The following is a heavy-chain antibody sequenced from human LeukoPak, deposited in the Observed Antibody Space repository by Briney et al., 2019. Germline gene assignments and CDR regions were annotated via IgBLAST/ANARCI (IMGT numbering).Heavy chain of an antibody. Sequence: SETLSLTCTVSGGSISSYYWSWIRQPPGKGLEWIGYIYYSGSTNYNPSLKSRVTISVDTSKNQFSLKLSSVTAADTAVYYCARGSMAVAGDDLDYWGQGTLVTVSS. J-gene: IGHJ4*02. D-gene: IGHD6-19*01. CDR2: IYYSGST. CDR1: GGSISSYY. V-gene: IGHV4-59*01. CDR3: ARGSMAVAGDDLDY.